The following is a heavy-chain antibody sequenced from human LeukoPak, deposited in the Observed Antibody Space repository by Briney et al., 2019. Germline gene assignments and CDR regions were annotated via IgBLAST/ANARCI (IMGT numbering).Heavy chain of an antibody. Sequence: GGSLRLSCAASGFTFSSYAMSWVRQAPGKGLEWVSAISGGGGSTYYADSVKGRFTISRDNSKNTLYLQMNSLRAEDTAVYYCAKALEPVTTLDDAFDIWGQGTMVTVSS. J-gene: IGHJ3*02. CDR2: ISGGGGST. D-gene: IGHD4-17*01. CDR1: GFTFSSYA. V-gene: IGHV3-23*01. CDR3: AKALEPVTTLDDAFDI.